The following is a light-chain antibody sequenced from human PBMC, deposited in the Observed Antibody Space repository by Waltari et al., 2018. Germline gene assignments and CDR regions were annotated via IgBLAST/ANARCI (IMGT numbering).Light chain of an antibody. CDR2: EVF. V-gene: IGLV2-23*02. J-gene: IGLJ1*01. CDR3: CSYAGRGTYV. CDR1: TSDVGSYDL. Sequence: QSALTQPASVSGTPGQSITISCSGTTSDVGSYDLVSWYQQHPGEAPKLLICEVFKRPPDTSSRFSGAKAGSPASLTISGLQPEDEADYYCCSYAGRGTYVFGSGTKVTVL.